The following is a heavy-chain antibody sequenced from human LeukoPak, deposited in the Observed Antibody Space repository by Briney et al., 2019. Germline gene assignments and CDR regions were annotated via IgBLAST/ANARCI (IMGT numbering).Heavy chain of an antibody. CDR3: ARETAVAGNVDY. CDR1: GGSISSYY. J-gene: IGHJ4*02. V-gene: IGHV4-59*01. Sequence: PSETLPLTCTVSGGSISSYYWSWIRQPPGKGLEWIGYIYYSGSTNYNPSLKSRVTISVDTSKNQFSLKLSSVTAADTAVYYCARETAVAGNVDYWGQGTLVTVSS. D-gene: IGHD6-19*01. CDR2: IYYSGST.